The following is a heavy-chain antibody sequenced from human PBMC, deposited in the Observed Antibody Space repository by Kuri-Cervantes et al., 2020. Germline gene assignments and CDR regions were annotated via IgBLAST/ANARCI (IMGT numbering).Heavy chain of an antibody. Sequence: SETLSLTCAVFGGSFSDYFWTWIRQTPGMGLEWIGEINHRGRTNYNPSLKSRVTISVDTSKNQFSLKLSSVTAADTAVYYCARVSTVREGWLSRYYFDYWGQGTLVTVSS. CDR2: INHRGRT. V-gene: IGHV4-34*01. CDR3: ARVSTVREGWLSRYYFDY. J-gene: IGHJ4*02. D-gene: IGHD3-22*01. CDR1: GGSFSDYF.